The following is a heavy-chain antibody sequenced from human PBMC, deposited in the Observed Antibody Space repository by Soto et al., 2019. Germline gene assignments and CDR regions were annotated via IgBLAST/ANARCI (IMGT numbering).Heavy chain of an antibody. CDR3: ARDAILCSGGSFYSAGFGPNYYYYMDV. Sequence: WSVADGSSVDGGGRWIFKQQHPGKGLEWIGYIYYSGSTYYNPSLKSRVTISVDTSKNQFSLKLSSVTAADTAVYYCARDAILCSGGSFYSAGFGPNYYYYMDVSAKATTVTFSS. D-gene: IGHD2-15*01. CDR1: DGSSVDGGGR. J-gene: IGHJ6*03. V-gene: IGHV4-31*02. CDR2: IYYSGST.